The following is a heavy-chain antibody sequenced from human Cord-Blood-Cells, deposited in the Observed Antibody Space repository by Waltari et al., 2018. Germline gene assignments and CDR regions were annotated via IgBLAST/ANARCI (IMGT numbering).Heavy chain of an antibody. Sequence: QVQLVQSGAEVKKPGASVKVSCKVSGYTLTEISMHWVRQAPGKGLEWMGGFYPEDGETIYAQKFQGRVTMTEDTSTDTAYMELSSLRSEDTAVYYCATVDYGDYVARYSGFDPWGQGTLVTVSS. CDR3: ATVDYGDYVARYSGFDP. D-gene: IGHD4-17*01. V-gene: IGHV1-24*01. J-gene: IGHJ5*02. CDR1: GYTLTEIS. CDR2: FYPEDGET.